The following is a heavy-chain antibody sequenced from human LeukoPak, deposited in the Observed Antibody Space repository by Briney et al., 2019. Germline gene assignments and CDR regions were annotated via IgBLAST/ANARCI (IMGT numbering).Heavy chain of an antibody. CDR3: ARDRYYYDSSGYYERLIPLDY. V-gene: IGHV1-69*13. D-gene: IGHD3-22*01. Sequence: SVKVSCKASGGTFSSYAISWVRQAPGQGLEWVGGIIPIFGTANYAQKFQGRVTITADESTSTAYMELSSLRSEDTAVYYCARDRYYYDSSGYYERLIPLDYWGQGTLVTVSS. CDR2: IIPIFGTA. CDR1: GGTFSSYA. J-gene: IGHJ4*02.